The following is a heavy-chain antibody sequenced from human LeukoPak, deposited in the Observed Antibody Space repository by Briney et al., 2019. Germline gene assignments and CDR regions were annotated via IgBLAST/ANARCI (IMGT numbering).Heavy chain of an antibody. J-gene: IGHJ4*02. CDR2: IRNDGSNK. D-gene: IGHD2-2*02. CDR3: AKHTIVVVPADILDY. CDR1: GFTFSSYC. V-gene: IGHV3-30*02. Sequence: AGGSLRLSCAASGFTFSSYCMHWVRQAPGKVLEWVAFIRNDGSNKYYADSVEGRLTISRDTSTNTLYLQMNSLRAADTAVYYCAKHTIVVVPADILDYWGQGAMVTVSS.